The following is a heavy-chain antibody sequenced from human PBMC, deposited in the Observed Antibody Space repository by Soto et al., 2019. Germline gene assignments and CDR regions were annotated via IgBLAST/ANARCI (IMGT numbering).Heavy chain of an antibody. CDR3: ARQETWLTGDGFDF. D-gene: IGHD3-9*01. Sequence: EVQLLESGGGLVNPGGSLRLSCATSGFTFSSYSMDWVRQAPGTGLEWVASINPTSRYVFYSDSVRGGFTISRDYAENSLHLQMNGLGGEDTAVYYGARQETWLTGDGFDFWGRGTFVTVSS. CDR2: INPTSRYV. V-gene: IGHV3-21*01. CDR1: GFTFSSYS. J-gene: IGHJ3*01.